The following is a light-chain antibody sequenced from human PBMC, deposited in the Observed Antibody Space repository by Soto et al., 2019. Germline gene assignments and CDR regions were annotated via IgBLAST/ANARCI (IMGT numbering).Light chain of an antibody. CDR1: SSDIGGHKN. V-gene: IGLV2-14*01. CDR3: SSYTTTSTVV. CDR2: EVS. J-gene: IGLJ2*01. Sequence: QLVLTQPASVSGSPGQSITVSCTGTSSDIGGHKNVSWYQQHPGKVPKLIIYEVSNRPSGVSNRFSGSKSGNTASLTVSGLQTEDEADYYCSSYTTTSTVVFGGGTKLTVL.